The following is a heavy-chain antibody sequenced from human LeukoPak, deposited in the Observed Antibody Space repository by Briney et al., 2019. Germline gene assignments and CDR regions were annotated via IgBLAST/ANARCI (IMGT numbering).Heavy chain of an antibody. V-gene: IGHV4-39*01. CDR3: ASPGLLLWFGELTPRVAFDI. J-gene: IGHJ3*02. CDR2: IYYSGST. Sequence: SETLSLTCTVSGGSISSSSYYWGWIRQPPGKGLEWIGSIYYSGSTYYNPSLKSRVTISVDTSKNQLSLKLSSVTAADTAVYYCASPGLLLWFGELTPRVAFDIWGQGTMVTVSS. CDR1: GGSISSSSYY. D-gene: IGHD3-10*01.